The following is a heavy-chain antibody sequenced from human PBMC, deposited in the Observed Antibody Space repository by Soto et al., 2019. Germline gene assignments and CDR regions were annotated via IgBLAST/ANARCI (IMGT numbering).Heavy chain of an antibody. Sequence: SDTLSLTCTVSGGSISSYYWSWIRQPPGKGLEWIGYIYYSGSTNYNPSLKSRVTISVDTSKNQFSLKLSSVTAADTAVYYCARVNVVVGNWFDPWGQGTLVTVSS. CDR1: GGSISSYY. D-gene: IGHD2-15*01. CDR3: ARVNVVVGNWFDP. CDR2: IYYSGST. V-gene: IGHV4-59*01. J-gene: IGHJ5*02.